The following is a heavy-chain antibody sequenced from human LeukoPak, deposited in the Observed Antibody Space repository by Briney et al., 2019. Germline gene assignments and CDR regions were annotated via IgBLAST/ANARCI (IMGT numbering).Heavy chain of an antibody. CDR1: GFTFSTYE. D-gene: IGHD2-21*02. Sequence: GGSLRLSCAASGFTFSTYEMNWVRQAPGKGLEWVSYISSGDNIMFYADSVKGRFIISRDNAKNSLYLQMNSLRAEDTAVYYCAGGVTLDYWGQGTLVTVSS. CDR2: ISSGDNIM. CDR3: AGGVTLDY. V-gene: IGHV3-48*03. J-gene: IGHJ4*02.